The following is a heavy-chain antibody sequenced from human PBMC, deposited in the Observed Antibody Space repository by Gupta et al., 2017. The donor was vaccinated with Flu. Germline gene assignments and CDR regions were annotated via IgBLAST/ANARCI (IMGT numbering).Heavy chain of an antibody. V-gene: IGHV5-51*03. CDR2: FYPGYSDN. CDR1: GYTFTNYW. J-gene: IGHJ4*02. CDR3: ARSRGYSYGFFDY. Sequence: EVQLVQSGAEVKTPGESLTISCKVSGYTFTNYWIGWVRQMPGKGLEWMGIFYPGYSDNRYSPSFQGQVTISADKSLNTAYLQWHSLKTSDTAIYFCARSRGYSYGFFDYWGQGTLVTFSS. D-gene: IGHD5-18*01.